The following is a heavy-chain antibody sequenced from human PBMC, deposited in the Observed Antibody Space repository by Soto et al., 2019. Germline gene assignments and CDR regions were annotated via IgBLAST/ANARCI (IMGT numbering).Heavy chain of an antibody. CDR3: ARRRGYCSGGSCYNCFDP. V-gene: IGHV4-39*01. CDR2: IYYSGST. Sequence: PSETLSLTCTVSGGSISSSSYYWGWIRQPPGKGLEWIGSIYYSGSTYYNPSLKSRVTISVDTSKNQFSLKLSSVTAADTAVYYCARRRGYCSGGSCYNCFDPWGQGTLVTVSS. CDR1: GGSISSSSYY. D-gene: IGHD2-15*01. J-gene: IGHJ5*02.